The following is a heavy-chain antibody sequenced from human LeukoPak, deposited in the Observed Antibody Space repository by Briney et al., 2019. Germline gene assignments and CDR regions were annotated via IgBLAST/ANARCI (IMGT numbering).Heavy chain of an antibody. CDR1: GFTFSSYG. V-gene: IGHV3-33*01. J-gene: IGHJ4*02. Sequence: PGGSLRLSCAASGFTFSSYGMHWVRQAPGKGLEWVAVIWYDGSNKYYADSVKGRFTISRDNAKNSLYLQMSSLRDEDTAVYYCARVGYGPPFEYWGQGTLVTVSS. D-gene: IGHD5-18*01. CDR3: ARVGYGPPFEY. CDR2: IWYDGSNK.